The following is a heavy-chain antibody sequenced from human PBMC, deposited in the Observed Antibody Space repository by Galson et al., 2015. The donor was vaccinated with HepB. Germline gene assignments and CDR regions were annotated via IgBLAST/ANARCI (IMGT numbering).Heavy chain of an antibody. CDR2: ISSSSSYI. CDR1: GFTFSSYS. CDR3: ARVSSRTFDY. V-gene: IGHV3-21*01. J-gene: IGHJ4*02. Sequence: SLRLSCAASGFTFSSYSMNWVRQAPGKGLEWVSSISSSSSYIYYTDSVKGRFTISRDNAKNSLYLQMNSLRAEDTAVYYCARVSSRTFDYWGQGTLVTVSS. D-gene: IGHD1-14*01.